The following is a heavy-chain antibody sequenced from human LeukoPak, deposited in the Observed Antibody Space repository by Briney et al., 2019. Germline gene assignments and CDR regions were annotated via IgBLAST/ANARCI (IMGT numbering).Heavy chain of an antibody. CDR1: GGSLSGYY. V-gene: IGHV4-34*01. D-gene: IGHD4-23*01. CDR2: INHSGST. CDR3: ARLNYGGNSANFDY. J-gene: IGHJ4*02. Sequence: SETLSLTCAVYGGSLSGYYWSWLRQPPGKGLEWIGEINHSGSTNYNPSLKSRVTISVDTSKNQFSLKLSSVTAADTAVYYCARLNYGGNSANFDYWGQGTLVTVSS.